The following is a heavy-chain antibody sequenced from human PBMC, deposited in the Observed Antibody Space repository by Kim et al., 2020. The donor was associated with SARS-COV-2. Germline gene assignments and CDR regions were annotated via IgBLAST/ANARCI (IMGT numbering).Heavy chain of an antibody. CDR2: I. V-gene: IGHV3-48*03. J-gene: IGHJ4*02. CDR3: ARESDVAGNDY. D-gene: IGHD6-19*01. Sequence: IKSAGYGKGRFTVSGDNAKNSRYLQMKSLGAEDTAVYYCARESDVAGNDYWGQGTLVTVSS.